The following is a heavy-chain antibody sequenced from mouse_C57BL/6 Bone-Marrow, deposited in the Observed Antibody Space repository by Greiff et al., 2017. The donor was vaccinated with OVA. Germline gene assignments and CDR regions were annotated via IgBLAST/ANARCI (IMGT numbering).Heavy chain of an antibody. D-gene: IGHD3-3*01. V-gene: IGHV5-4*01. Sequence: DVKLVESGGGLVKPGGSLKLSCAASGFTFSSYAMSWVRQTPEKRLEWVATISDGGSYTYYPDNVKGRFTISRDNAKNNLYLQMSHLKSEDTAMYYCARDRDHWYFDVWGTGTTVTVSS. CDR3: ARDRDHWYFDV. J-gene: IGHJ1*03. CDR1: GFTFSSYA. CDR2: ISDGGSYT.